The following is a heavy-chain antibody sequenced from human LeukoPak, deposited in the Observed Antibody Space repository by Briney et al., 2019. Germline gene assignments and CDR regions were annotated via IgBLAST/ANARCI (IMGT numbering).Heavy chain of an antibody. D-gene: IGHD2-2*01. V-gene: IGHV3-23*01. Sequence: GGTLRLSCAVSGFTFSSYGMSWVRQAPGKGLEWVSGVSGSGGSTYYADSVKGRFTISRDNSKNTLYLQMNSLRSDDTAVYYCARGTSVVVPAAPDYWGQGTLVTVS. J-gene: IGHJ4*02. CDR2: VSGSGGST. CDR3: ARGTSVVVPAAPDY. CDR1: GFTFSSYG.